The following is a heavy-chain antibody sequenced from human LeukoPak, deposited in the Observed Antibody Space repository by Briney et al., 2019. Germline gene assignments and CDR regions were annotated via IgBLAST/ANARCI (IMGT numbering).Heavy chain of an antibody. CDR2: ISYDGSNK. CDR1: GFTFSTYV. V-gene: IGHV3-30*18. J-gene: IGHJ6*02. D-gene: IGHD3-10*01. CDR3: AKDYYGSGTYFTGMDV. Sequence: GGSLRLSCAASGFTFSTYVMHWVRQAPGKGLEWVTMISYDGSNKYYADSAKGRFTISRDNSKNTLYLQMNSLRAEDTAVYYCAKDYYGSGTYFTGMDVWGQGTTVTVSS.